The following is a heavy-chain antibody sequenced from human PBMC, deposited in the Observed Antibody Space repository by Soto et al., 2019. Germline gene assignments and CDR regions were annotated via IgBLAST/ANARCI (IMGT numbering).Heavy chain of an antibody. V-gene: IGHV3-30-3*01. CDR1: GFTLSDHY. Sequence: VQLVESGGGLVQPGGSLRLSCAGSGFTLSDHYIDWVRQAPDKGLEWVAVISHDGVTKNSADSVKGRFTISRDNSRNTLYLQMNSLRIEDTAMYYCVRGGYSSSWERLDPWGQGTLVTVSS. J-gene: IGHJ5*02. CDR2: ISHDGVTK. CDR3: VRGGYSSSWERLDP. D-gene: IGHD4-4*01.